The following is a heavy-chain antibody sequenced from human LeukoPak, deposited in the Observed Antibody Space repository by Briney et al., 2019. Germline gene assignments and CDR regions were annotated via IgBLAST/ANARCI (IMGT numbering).Heavy chain of an antibody. CDR3: AKVEEEPRFRGVDY. V-gene: IGHV3-30*02. CDR2: IRYDGSNK. Sequence: GRSLRLSCAASGFTFSSYGMHWVRQAPGKGLEWVAFIRYDGSNKYYADSVKGRFTISRDNSKNTLYLQMNSLRAEDTAVYYCAKVEEEPRFRGVDYWGQGTLVTVSS. J-gene: IGHJ4*02. D-gene: IGHD1-26*01. CDR1: GFTFSSYG.